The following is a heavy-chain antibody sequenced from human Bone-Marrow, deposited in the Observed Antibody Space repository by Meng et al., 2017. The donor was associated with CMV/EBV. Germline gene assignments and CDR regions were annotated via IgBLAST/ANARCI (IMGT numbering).Heavy chain of an antibody. J-gene: IGHJ5*02. CDR2: IRYDGSNK. D-gene: IGHD6-13*01. Sequence: GESLKISCAASGFTFSSYGMHWVRQAPGKGLEWVAFIRYDGSNKYYADSVKGRFTISRDNSKNTLFLQMNSLRAEDTAVYYCANPASSSWPNWFDPWGQGTLVTVSS. V-gene: IGHV3-30*02. CDR1: GFTFSSYG. CDR3: ANPASSSWPNWFDP.